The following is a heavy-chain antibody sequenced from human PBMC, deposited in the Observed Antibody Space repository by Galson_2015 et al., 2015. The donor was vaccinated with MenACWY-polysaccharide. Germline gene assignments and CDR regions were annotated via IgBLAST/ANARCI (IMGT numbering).Heavy chain of an antibody. CDR1: GFIFSNYW. V-gene: IGHV3-7*01. CDR2: IKQDGSVT. Sequence: SLRLSCAASGFIFSNYWMNWVRQAPGKGLEWVADIKQDGSVTHYVDSVKGRFTISRDNAKNTLCLQMISLRADDTAVYYCARGYCGGGRCSRISWGQGSLVPVSS. D-gene: IGHD2-15*01. CDR3: ARGYCGGGRCSRIS. J-gene: IGHJ5*02.